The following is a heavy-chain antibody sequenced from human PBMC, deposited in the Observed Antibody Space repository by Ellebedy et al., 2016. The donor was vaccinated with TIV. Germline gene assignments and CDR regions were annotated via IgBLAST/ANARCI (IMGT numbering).Heavy chain of an antibody. Sequence: PGGSLRLSCAASGFTFSSYGMSWVRQAPGKGLEWVSTITSINTHYADSVKGRFIISRDKSKNTLYLQMNSLRAEDTAVYYCAKSPSRKPGLVDSWGQGTLVTVSS. CDR2: ITSINT. CDR3: AKSPSRKPGLVDS. V-gene: IGHV3-23*01. CDR1: GFTFSSYG. J-gene: IGHJ4*02. D-gene: IGHD1-14*01.